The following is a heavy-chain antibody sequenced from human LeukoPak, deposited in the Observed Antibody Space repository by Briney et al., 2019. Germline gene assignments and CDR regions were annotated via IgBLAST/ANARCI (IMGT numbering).Heavy chain of an antibody. J-gene: IGHJ1*01. Sequence: PGGSLRLSCAASGFTFSSYRMSLVRQAPGKGLEWVANIKQDGSEKYYVDSVKGRFTISRDNAKNSLYLQMNSLRAEDTAVYYCARDLAVAGSYFQHWGQGTLVTVSS. V-gene: IGHV3-7*01. CDR1: GFTFSSYR. D-gene: IGHD6-19*01. CDR2: IKQDGSEK. CDR3: ARDLAVAGSYFQH.